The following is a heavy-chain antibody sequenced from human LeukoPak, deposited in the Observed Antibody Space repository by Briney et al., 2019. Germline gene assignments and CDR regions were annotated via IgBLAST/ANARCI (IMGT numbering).Heavy chain of an antibody. CDR3: AKDSSSWYTGKLNYFDY. CDR2: IRYDGSNK. Sequence: PGASLRISCAASGFTFSSYGMHWVRQAPGKWLEWVAFIRYDGSNKYYADSVKGRFTISRDNSKNTLYLQMNSLRAEDTAVYYCAKDSSSWYTGKLNYFDYWGQGTLVTVSS. D-gene: IGHD6-13*01. V-gene: IGHV3-30*02. J-gene: IGHJ4*02. CDR1: GFTFSSYG.